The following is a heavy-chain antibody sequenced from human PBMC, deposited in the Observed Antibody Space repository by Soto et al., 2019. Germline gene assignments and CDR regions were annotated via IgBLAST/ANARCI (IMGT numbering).Heavy chain of an antibody. Sequence: GEALKISCKGSGYIFTDHCIVWVRQMPGKGLEGMGIIYPGDSDTRYSPSFQGQVTISADKSISTAYLQWSSLKASDTAMYYCESGREVAADHLALDYWGQGNLVTVS. J-gene: IGHJ4*02. CDR2: IYPGDSDT. CDR1: GYIFTDHC. V-gene: IGHV5-51*01. CDR3: ESGREVAADHLALDY. D-gene: IGHD6-19*01.